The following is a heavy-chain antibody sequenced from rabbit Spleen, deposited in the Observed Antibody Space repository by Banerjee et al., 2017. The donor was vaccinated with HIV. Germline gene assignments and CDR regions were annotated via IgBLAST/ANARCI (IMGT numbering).Heavy chain of an antibody. CDR3: ARDSAGREDFNL. V-gene: IGHV1S40*01. J-gene: IGHJ4*01. Sequence: QSLEESGGDLVKPGASLTLTCTASGIDFSSYYYMCWVRQAPGKGLEWIACIYISSSNTYYANWAKGRFTVSKTSTTVTLQMTSLTAADTATYFCARDSAGREDFNLWGQGTLVTVS. CDR1: GIDFSSYYY. D-gene: IGHD4-2*01. CDR2: IYISSSNT.